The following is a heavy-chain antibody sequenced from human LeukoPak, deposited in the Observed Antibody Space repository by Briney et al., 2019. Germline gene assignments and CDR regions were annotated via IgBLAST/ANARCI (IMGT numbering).Heavy chain of an antibody. V-gene: IGHV3-48*01. Sequence: GGSLRLSCAASGFTFSSYSMNWVRQAPGKGLEWVSYISSSINTIYYADSVKGRFTISRDNAKNSLYLQMNSLRAEDTAVYYCARVRGSYYLDYWGQGALVTVSS. J-gene: IGHJ4*02. CDR2: ISSSINTI. D-gene: IGHD1-26*01. CDR1: GFTFSSYS. CDR3: ARVRGSYYLDY.